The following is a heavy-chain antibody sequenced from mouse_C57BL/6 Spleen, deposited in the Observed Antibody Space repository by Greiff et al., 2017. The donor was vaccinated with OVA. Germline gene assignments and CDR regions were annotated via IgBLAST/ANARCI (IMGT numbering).Heavy chain of an antibody. V-gene: IGHV1-55*01. CDR2: IYPGSGGT. J-gene: IGHJ2*01. Sequence: QVQLQQPGAELVKPGASVKMSCKASGYTFTSYWITWVKQRPGQGLEWIGDIYPGSGGTNYNEKFKSKATLTVATSSSTAYMQLSSLTSEDSAVYYCARPPYSKISSFDYWGQGTTLTVSS. CDR3: ARPPYSKISSFDY. CDR1: GYTFTSYW. D-gene: IGHD2-5*01.